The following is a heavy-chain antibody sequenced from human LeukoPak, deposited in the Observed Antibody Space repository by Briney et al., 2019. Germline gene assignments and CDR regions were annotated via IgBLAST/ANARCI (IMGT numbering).Heavy chain of an antibody. Sequence: SETLSLTCTVSGGSIRSSSYYWGWIRQPPGKGLEWIGSIHYSGSTYYNPSLKSRVTISVDTSKNQFSLKLSSVTAADTAVYYCARGGRIAAAGTGYFDYWGQGTLVTVSS. CDR1: GGSIRSSSYY. CDR3: ARGGRIAAAGTGYFDY. J-gene: IGHJ4*02. V-gene: IGHV4-39*07. CDR2: IHYSGST. D-gene: IGHD6-13*01.